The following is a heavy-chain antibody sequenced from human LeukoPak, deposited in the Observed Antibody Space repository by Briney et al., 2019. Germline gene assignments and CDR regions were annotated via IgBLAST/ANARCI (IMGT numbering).Heavy chain of an antibody. D-gene: IGHD3-22*01. V-gene: IGHV1-46*01. CDR3: ARGGPVGNYDSSGYYLH. CDR2: IDPRGGST. Sequence: GASEKVSCKGSGYIFTSYYIHWVRRAPGQGLEWMGIIDPRGGSTTYAQKFRGSVTMTRDASTNTVYMELSSLRSDDTAVYYCARGGPVGNYDSSGYYLHWGQGTLVTVSS. CDR1: GYIFTSYY. J-gene: IGHJ4*02.